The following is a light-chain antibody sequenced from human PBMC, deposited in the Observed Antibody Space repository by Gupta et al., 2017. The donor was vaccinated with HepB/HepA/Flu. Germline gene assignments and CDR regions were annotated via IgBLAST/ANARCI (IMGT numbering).Light chain of an antibody. CDR2: AVS. V-gene: IGKV1-39*01. CDR3: RQSDSTFPFT. Sequence: DIQMTQSPSSLSTSVGGRVTITCRASQRLFTYLNWYQQKPGKAPKLMSYAVSNLQSGVQASCSGRGSGTVFTLTISSLQLEDFAKDYCRQSDSTFPFTFCQGTKFDIK. CDR1: QRLFTY. J-gene: IGKJ2*01.